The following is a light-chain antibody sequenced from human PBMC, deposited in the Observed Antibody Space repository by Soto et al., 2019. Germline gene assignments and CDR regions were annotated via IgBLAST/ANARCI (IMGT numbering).Light chain of an antibody. Sequence: EIVLTQSPGTLSLSPGERATLTCRASQSVDSDFLAWYQQKSGQAPRLLIYNASRRAAGIPDRFSGSGSGTDFTLTITRLEPEDFAVYFCQQYGVSPLYSFGQGTKVEIK. CDR3: QQYGVSPLYS. CDR1: QSVDSDF. CDR2: NAS. V-gene: IGKV3-20*01. J-gene: IGKJ2*01.